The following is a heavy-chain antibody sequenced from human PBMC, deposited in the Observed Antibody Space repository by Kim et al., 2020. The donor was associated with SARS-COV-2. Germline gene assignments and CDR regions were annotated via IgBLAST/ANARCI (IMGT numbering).Heavy chain of an antibody. V-gene: IGHV3-23*01. J-gene: IGHJ4*02. Sequence: GGSLRLSCAASGFTFSSYAMSWVRQAPGKGLEWVSAISGSGGSTYYADSVKGRFTISRDNSKNTLYLQMNSLRAEDTAVYYCAKDHKSSSWLDYFDYWGQGTLVTVSS. D-gene: IGHD6-13*01. CDR2: ISGSGGST. CDR3: AKDHKSSSWLDYFDY. CDR1: GFTFSSYA.